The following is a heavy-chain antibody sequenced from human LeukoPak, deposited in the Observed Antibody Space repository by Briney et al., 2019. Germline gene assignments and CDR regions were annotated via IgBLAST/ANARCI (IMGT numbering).Heavy chain of an antibody. Sequence: SETLSLTCNVSGYSISNGYYWGWIRQPPGKGLEWIGIIYHSGSNHYNPSLKSRVSISVDTSKNHFSLILTSVTAADTAVYYCARVDIVATIHFDYWGKGTLVTVSS. D-gene: IGHD5-12*01. CDR2: IYHSGSN. V-gene: IGHV4-38-2*02. CDR1: GYSISNGYY. J-gene: IGHJ4*02. CDR3: ARVDIVATIHFDY.